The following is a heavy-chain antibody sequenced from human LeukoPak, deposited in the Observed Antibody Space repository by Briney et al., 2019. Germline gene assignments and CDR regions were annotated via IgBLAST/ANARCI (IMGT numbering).Heavy chain of an antibody. CDR3: ARALWNSGCV. D-gene: IGHD1-7*01. J-gene: IGHJ4*02. CDR2: INQDGSQK. Sequence: GGSLRLSCAASGFTFSSYWISWVRQAPGKGLEWVANINQDGSQKHYVDSVTGRFTISRDNAKRSSYLQMNSLRDEDTAVYFCARALWNSGCVWGQGTLVIVSS. CDR1: GFTFSSYW. V-gene: IGHV3-7*03.